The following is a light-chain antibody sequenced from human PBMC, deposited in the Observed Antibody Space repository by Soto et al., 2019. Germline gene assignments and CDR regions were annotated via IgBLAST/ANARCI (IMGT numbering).Light chain of an antibody. J-gene: IGKJ2*01. CDR1: QSLVNSDGTTY. Sequence: DVVMTQSPLSLPVTVGQPASISCRSSQSLVNSDGTTYLSWLHQRPGHSPRRLIYKVSNRDSGVPDRFSGSGSGTDCTLKISRVDAEDIGIYYCMQGTHWPRTFGQGTKLEIK. CDR2: KVS. V-gene: IGKV2-30*01. CDR3: MQGTHWPRT.